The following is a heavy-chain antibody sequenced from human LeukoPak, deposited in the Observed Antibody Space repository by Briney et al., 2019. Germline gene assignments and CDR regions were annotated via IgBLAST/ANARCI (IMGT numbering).Heavy chain of an antibody. CDR2: IYNSGST. CDR3: ARGVVAAAGRTFDF. CDR1: GGSIRGYY. D-gene: IGHD6-13*01. Sequence: TSETLSLTCNVSGGSIRGYYWSWIRQPPGKGLEWIGYIYNSGSTNYNPSLKSRVTISLDTSKNQFSLKLSSVTAADTAVYYCARGVVAAAGRTFDFWGQGTLVTVSS. V-gene: IGHV4-59*01. J-gene: IGHJ4*02.